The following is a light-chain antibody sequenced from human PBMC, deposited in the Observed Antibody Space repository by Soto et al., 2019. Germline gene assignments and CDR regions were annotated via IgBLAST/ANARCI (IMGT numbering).Light chain of an antibody. CDR3: QESYSTPPT. CDR2: AAS. V-gene: IGKV1-39*01. J-gene: IGKJ1*01. Sequence: DIQMTQSPSSLSASVGDRVTITCRASQSINSHLNWYQQKSGKAPKLLIYAASTLQSGVPSRFSGSGSGTDFTLSITSLQPEDFATYYCQESYSTPPTFGQGTKVEIK. CDR1: QSINSH.